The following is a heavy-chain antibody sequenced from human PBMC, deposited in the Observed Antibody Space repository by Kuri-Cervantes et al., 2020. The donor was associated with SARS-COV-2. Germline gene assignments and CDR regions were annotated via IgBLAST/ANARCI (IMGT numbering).Heavy chain of an antibody. CDR1: GFTFSSYA. V-gene: IGHV3-30-3*01. CDR2: ISYDGSNK. Sequence: GGLRRLSCAASGFTFSSYAMHRVRQAPGKGLEWVAVISYDGSNKYYADSVKGRFTIPRDNSKNTLYLQMNSLSAKDTAVYYCASELLAYFDYWGQGTLVTVSS. CDR3: ASELLAYFDY. J-gene: IGHJ4*02. D-gene: IGHD1-26*01.